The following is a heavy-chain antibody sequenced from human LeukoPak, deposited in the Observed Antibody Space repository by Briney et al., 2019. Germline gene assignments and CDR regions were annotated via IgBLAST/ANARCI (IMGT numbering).Heavy chain of an antibody. CDR1: GFTFSSYA. CDR2: ISYDGSNK. D-gene: IGHD2-21*02. Sequence: PGRSLRLSCAASGFTFSSYAMHWVRQAPGKGLEWVAVISYDGSNKYYADSVKGRFTISRDNSKNTLYLQMNSLRAEDTAVYYCAPSREVTPFDYWGQGTLVTVSS. V-gene: IGHV3-30*04. J-gene: IGHJ4*02. CDR3: APSREVTPFDY.